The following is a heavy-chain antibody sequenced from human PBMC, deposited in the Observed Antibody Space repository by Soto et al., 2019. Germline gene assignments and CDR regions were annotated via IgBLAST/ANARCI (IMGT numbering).Heavy chain of an antibody. V-gene: IGHV3-23*01. CDR1: GFTFNSYA. CDR3: AKSYYSVSGNSDY. D-gene: IGHD3-10*01. J-gene: IGHJ4*02. CDR2: ISAGGGSS. Sequence: AGGSLRLSCAGSGFTFNSYAMGWVRQAPGKGLECISCISAGGGSSYYADSVKGRFTISRDSSKNTLYLQMNSLRAEDTAIYYCAKSYYSVSGNSDYWGQGA.